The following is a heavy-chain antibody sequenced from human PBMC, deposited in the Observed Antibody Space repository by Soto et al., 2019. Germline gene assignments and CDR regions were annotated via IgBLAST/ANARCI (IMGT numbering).Heavy chain of an antibody. CDR2: ISGSGGST. CDR3: AKDSSGYTTQTGPFDY. Sequence: GGSLRLSCAASGFTFSSYAMSWVRQAPGKGLEWVSAISGSGGSTYYADSVKGRFTISRDNSKNTLYLQMNSLRAEDTAVYYCAKDSSGYTTQTGPFDYWGQGTLVTVSS. CDR1: GFTFSSYA. V-gene: IGHV3-23*01. J-gene: IGHJ4*02. D-gene: IGHD3-3*01.